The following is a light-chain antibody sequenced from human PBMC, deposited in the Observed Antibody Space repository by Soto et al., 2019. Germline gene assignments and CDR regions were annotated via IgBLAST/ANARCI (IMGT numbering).Light chain of an antibody. Sequence: EVVMTQSPATLSVSPGERVTLSCRASQSVRSNLAWYQQKPGQAPRLLIYGASSRATGIPDRFSGSGSGTDFTLTISRLEPEDFALYYCQQYGGSPRTFGQGTKVDI. CDR1: QSVRSN. V-gene: IGKV3-20*01. CDR3: QQYGGSPRT. CDR2: GAS. J-gene: IGKJ1*01.